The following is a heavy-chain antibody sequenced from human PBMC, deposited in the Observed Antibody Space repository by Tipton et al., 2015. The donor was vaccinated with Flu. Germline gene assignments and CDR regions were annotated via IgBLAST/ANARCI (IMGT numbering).Heavy chain of an antibody. V-gene: IGHV4-38-2*01. J-gene: IGHJ4*02. Sequence: GLVKPSETLSLICAVSDYSISSGYYWGWIRQPPGKGLEWTGCISHTGRPYYNPSLKSRVTISVDTAKNQFSQRLSSVTAADTAVYYCAGSTYYYGSGSSDYWGQGTLVTVSS. CDR1: DYSISSGYY. D-gene: IGHD3-10*01. CDR3: AGSTYYYGSGSSDY. CDR2: ISHTGRP.